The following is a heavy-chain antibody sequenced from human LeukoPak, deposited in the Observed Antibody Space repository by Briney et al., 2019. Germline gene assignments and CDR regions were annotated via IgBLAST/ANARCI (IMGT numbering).Heavy chain of an antibody. CDR3: ARLAGTTIFWFDP. Sequence: PSETLSLTCTVSGGSISSSSYYWGWIRQPPGKGLEWIGSIHYSGSTFYNPSLKSRVTISVDTSKNQFSLKLSSVTAADTAVYYCARLAGTTIFWFDPWGQGTLVTVSS. CDR1: GGSISSSSYY. D-gene: IGHD1-7*01. V-gene: IGHV4-39*07. J-gene: IGHJ5*02. CDR2: IHYSGST.